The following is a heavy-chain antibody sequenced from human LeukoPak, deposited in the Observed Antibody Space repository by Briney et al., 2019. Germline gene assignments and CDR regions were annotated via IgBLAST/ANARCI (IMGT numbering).Heavy chain of an antibody. J-gene: IGHJ6*02. D-gene: IGHD3-3*01. V-gene: IGHV3-21*01. Sequence: GGSLRLSCAASGFTFSSYSMNWVRQAPGKGLEWVSSISSSSSYIYYAGSVKGRFTISRDNAKNSLYLQMNSLRAEDTAVYYCARDHDYDFWSGSDYYYYGMDVWGQGTTVTVSS. CDR2: ISSSSSYI. CDR3: ARDHDYDFWSGSDYYYYGMDV. CDR1: GFTFSSYS.